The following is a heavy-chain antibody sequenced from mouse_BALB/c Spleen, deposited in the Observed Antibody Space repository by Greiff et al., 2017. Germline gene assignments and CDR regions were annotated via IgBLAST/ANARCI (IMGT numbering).Heavy chain of an antibody. CDR3: ARPPPYDYDGFAY. J-gene: IGHJ3*01. V-gene: IGHV1-18*01. CDR1: GYTFTEYT. Sequence: EVHLVESGPELVKPGASVKISCKTSGYTFTEYTMHWVKQSHGKSLEWIGGINPNNGGTSYNQKFKGKATLTVDKSSSTAYMELRSLTSEDSAVYYCARPPPYDYDGFAYWGQGTLVTVSA. D-gene: IGHD2-4*01. CDR2: INPNNGGT.